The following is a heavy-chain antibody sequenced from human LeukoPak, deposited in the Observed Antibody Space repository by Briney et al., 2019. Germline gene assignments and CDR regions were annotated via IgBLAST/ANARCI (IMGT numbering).Heavy chain of an antibody. CDR1: GGSISSSSYY. D-gene: IGHD6-13*01. CDR3: ARVHPTGYSSSWYPFDY. J-gene: IGHJ4*02. V-gene: IGHV4-39*07. Sequence: SETLSLTCTVSGGSISSSSYYWGWIRQPPGKGLEWIGSIYYSGSTYYNPSLKSRVTISVDTSKNQFSLKLSSVTAADTAVYYCARVHPTGYSSSWYPFDYWGQGTLVTVSS. CDR2: IYYSGST.